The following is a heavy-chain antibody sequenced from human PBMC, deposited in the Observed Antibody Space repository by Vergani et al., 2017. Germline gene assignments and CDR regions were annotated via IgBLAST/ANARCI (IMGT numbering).Heavy chain of an antibody. D-gene: IGHD3-10*01. Sequence: QVQLVQSGAEVKKPGASVKVSCKASGYTFTGYYMHWVRQAPGQGLEWMGWINPNSGGTNNAQKFQGRVTMTRDTSISTAYMGLSRLRSDDTAVYYCARDTYYYGSGSYIYFDYWGQGTLVTVSS. V-gene: IGHV1-2*02. CDR3: ARDTYYYGSGSYIYFDY. J-gene: IGHJ4*02. CDR1: GYTFTGYY. CDR2: INPNSGGT.